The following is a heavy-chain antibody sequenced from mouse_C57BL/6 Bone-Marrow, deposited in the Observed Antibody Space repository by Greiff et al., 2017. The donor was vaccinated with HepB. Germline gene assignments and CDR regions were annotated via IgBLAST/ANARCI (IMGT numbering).Heavy chain of an antibody. J-gene: IGHJ2*01. Sequence: EVQLQQSGPELVKPGASVKISCKASGYTFTDYYMNWVKQSHGKSLEWIGDINPNNGGTSYNQKFKGKATLTVDKSSSTAYMELRSLTSEDSAVYYCARDYSNYVYFDYWGQGTTLTVSS. CDR2: INPNNGGT. V-gene: IGHV1-26*01. D-gene: IGHD2-5*01. CDR1: GYTFTDYY. CDR3: ARDYSNYVYFDY.